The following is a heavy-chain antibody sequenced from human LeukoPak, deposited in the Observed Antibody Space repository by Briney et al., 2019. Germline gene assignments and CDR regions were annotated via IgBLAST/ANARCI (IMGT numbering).Heavy chain of an antibody. Sequence: ASVKVSCKASGYTFTGYYMHWVRQAPGQGLEWMGWINPNSGGTNYAQKFQGRVTMTRATSISTAYMELSRLRSDDTAVYYYARAGGHDYYYGMDVWGQGTTVTVSS. J-gene: IGHJ6*02. CDR3: ARAGGHDYYYGMDV. D-gene: IGHD3-10*01. V-gene: IGHV1-2*02. CDR2: INPNSGGT. CDR1: GYTFTGYY.